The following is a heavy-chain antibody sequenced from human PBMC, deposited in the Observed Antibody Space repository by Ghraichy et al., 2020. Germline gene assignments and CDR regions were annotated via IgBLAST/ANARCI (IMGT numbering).Heavy chain of an antibody. V-gene: IGHV3-7*01. J-gene: IGHJ4*02. CDR1: GFTFSGYW. D-gene: IGHD6-6*01. CDR3: ARVEYSSSSDESDF. CDR2: INPEETYK. Sequence: LSLTCAASGFTFSGYWMSWVRQAPGKGLEWVANINPEETYKDYVDSVKGRFTISRDNAKNSLSLQMNSLRVEDTAVYYCARVEYSSSSDESDFWGQGTLVTVSS.